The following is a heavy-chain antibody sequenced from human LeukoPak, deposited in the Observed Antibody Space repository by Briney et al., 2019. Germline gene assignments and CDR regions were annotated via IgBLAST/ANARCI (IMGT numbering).Heavy chain of an antibody. J-gene: IGHJ3*01. V-gene: IGHV1-2*02. CDR2: INPNTGGT. Sequence: ASVKVSCKTSGYIFTGYYIHWVRQAPGQGLEWIGWINPNTGGTNYAQDFQGRVTMTRDTYVTTAYMELRSLRSDDTAVYFCARERESGRSDAFDLWGQGTMVTVSS. D-gene: IGHD3-10*01. CDR3: ARERESGRSDAFDL. CDR1: GYIFTGYY.